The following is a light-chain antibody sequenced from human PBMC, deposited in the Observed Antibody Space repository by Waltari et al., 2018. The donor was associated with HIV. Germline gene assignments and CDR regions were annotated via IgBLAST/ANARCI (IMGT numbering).Light chain of an antibody. V-gene: IGKV1-16*02. CDR3: QQYSAYPLT. Sequence: DVQMTQSPSSLSVSIGDRVIITCRASQDITGFLAWFQHRPGTAPKSLIYGTSTLQSGVPSSKFSGSGSGTEFILTITKLQPEDTWTYYCQQYSAYPLTFGGGTKVEI. CDR1: QDITGF. CDR2: GTS. J-gene: IGKJ4*01.